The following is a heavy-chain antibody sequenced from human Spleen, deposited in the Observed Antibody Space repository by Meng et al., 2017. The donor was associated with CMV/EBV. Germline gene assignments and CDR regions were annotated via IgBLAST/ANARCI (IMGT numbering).Heavy chain of an antibody. CDR2: IHYIGST. CDR1: GGSISSDSYY. Sequence: SETLSLTCTVSGGSISSDSYYWGWIRQPPGKGLEWIGSIHYIGSTYYNPSLKSRVTMSVDTSKNQFSLKLGSVTAADTAVYYCARRGYDDWYFDLWGRGTLVTVSS. V-gene: IGHV4-39*01. CDR3: ARRGYDDWYFDL. D-gene: IGHD3-3*01. J-gene: IGHJ2*01.